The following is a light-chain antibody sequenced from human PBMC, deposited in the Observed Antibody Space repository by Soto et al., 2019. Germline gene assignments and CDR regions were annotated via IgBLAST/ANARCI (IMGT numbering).Light chain of an antibody. CDR1: QSVSSK. CDR2: AAS. J-gene: IGKJ1*01. V-gene: IGKV3-20*01. CDR3: QQYGSSGT. Sequence: EIVLTQSPGTLSLSPGERATLSCRASQSVSSKVAWYQQKPGQAPKLLISAASSRATAIPDRFSGSGSGTDFTLTITRLEPEDFAVYYCQQYGSSGTFGQGTKVDIK.